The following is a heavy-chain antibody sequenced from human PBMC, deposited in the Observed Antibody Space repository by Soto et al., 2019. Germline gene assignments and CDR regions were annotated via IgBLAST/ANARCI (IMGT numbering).Heavy chain of an antibody. Sequence: GGSLRLSCAASGFTFSSYAMHWVRQAPGKGLEWVAVISYDGSNTYYTDSVKGRFTISRDNSKNTLYLQMNSLRAEDTAVYYCLRDARPDSYYYDMDVWGRGTTVTVSS. CDR2: ISYDGSNT. D-gene: IGHD6-6*01. CDR1: GFTFSSYA. V-gene: IGHV3-30-3*01. CDR3: LRDARPDSYYYDMDV. J-gene: IGHJ6*02.